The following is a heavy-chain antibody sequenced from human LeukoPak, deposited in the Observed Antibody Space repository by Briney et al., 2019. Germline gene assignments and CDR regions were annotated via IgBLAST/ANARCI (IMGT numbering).Heavy chain of an antibody. CDR2: ISYDGSNK. Sequence: GRSLRLSCAASGFTFSSYAMHWVRQAPGKGMEWVAFISYDGSNKYYADSVKGRSTISRDNSKNTLNLQMNSLRAEDTAVYYWARDFEAVKNYFDYWGQGTLVTVSS. CDR1: GFTFSSYA. CDR3: ARDFEAVKNYFDY. V-gene: IGHV3-30*04. D-gene: IGHD6-19*01. J-gene: IGHJ4*02.